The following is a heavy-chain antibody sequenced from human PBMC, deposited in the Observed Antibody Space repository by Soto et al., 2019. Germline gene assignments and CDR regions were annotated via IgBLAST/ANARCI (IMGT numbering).Heavy chain of an antibody. Sequence: QVQLQESGPGLVKASQTLSLTCTLSGASISIAEHYWSWIRQPPGKGLEWIGYSYYSGGSYYNASLQSRVTVSVDTSQNQFSLRLRSVTAAYTAIYYCARLSGYDPAGAADKWGPGILVSVSS. CDR1: GASISIAEHY. V-gene: IGHV4-30-4*01. J-gene: IGHJ4*02. CDR2: SYYSGGS. CDR3: ARLSGYDPAGAADK. D-gene: IGHD5-12*01.